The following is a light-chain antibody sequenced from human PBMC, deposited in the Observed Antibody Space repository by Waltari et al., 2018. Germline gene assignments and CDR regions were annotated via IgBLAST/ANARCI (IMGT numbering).Light chain of an antibody. Sequence: DIVMTQSPDSLAVSLGERATINCKSSQSVLYSSNNKNYLAWYQRKPGQPPKLLIYWASTRESGFPDRFSGSGSGTDFTLTISSLQAEYVAVYYCQQYYSTPPHTFGQGTKLEIK. V-gene: IGKV4-1*01. CDR2: WAS. CDR1: QSVLYSSNNKNY. J-gene: IGKJ2*01. CDR3: QQYYSTPPHT.